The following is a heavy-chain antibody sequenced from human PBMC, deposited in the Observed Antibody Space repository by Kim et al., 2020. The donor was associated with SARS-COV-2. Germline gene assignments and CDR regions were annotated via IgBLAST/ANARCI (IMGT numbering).Heavy chain of an antibody. D-gene: IGHD5-18*01. V-gene: IGHV1-18*01. CDR2: ISAYNGNT. J-gene: IGHJ4*02. CDR3: ARESNARNRGYSYGYPY. CDR1: GYTFTSYG. Sequence: ASVKVSCKASGYTFTSYGISWVRQAPGQGLEWMGWISAYNGNTNYAQKLQGRVTMTTDTSTSKAYMELRSLRSDDTAVYYCARESNARNRGYSYGYPYWGQGTLVTVSS.